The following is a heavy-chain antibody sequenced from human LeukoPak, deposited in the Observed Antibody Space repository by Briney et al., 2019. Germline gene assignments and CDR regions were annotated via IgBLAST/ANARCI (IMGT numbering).Heavy chain of an antibody. D-gene: IGHD1-7*01. CDR2: IYPSGIT. J-gene: IGHJ4*02. CDR3: ARPTSGSTTGFNY. V-gene: IGHV4-39*01. CDR1: IGSISSSSYY. Sequence: SGTLSLTCVVSIGSISSSSYYWGWIRQPPGRGREWIGSIYPSGITYYHPSLTGRVTLSVEKSKNQFFLRLSSVTAADTAVYYCARPTSGSTTGFNYWGQGTLVTVSS.